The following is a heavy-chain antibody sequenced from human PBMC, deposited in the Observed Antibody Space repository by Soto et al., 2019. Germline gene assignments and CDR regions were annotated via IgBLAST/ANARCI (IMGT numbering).Heavy chain of an antibody. Sequence: ASVKVSCKVSGYTLTELSMHWVRQAPGKGLEWMGGFDPEDGETIYAQKFQGRVTMTEDKSTDTAYMELSSLRSEDTAVYYCARGVTIFGVAPIPDYYYGMDVWAKGPRSPSP. D-gene: IGHD3-3*01. V-gene: IGHV1-24*01. CDR2: FDPEDGET. CDR3: ARGVTIFGVAPIPDYYYGMDV. J-gene: IGHJ6*02. CDR1: GYTLTELS.